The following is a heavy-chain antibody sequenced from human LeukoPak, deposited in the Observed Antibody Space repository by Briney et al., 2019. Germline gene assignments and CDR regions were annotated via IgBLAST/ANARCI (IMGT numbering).Heavy chain of an antibody. CDR1: GFTFSSYA. CDR2: ISGSGGST. Sequence: GGSLRLSCAASGFTFSSYAMSWVRQAPGKGLEWVSAISGSGGSTYYADSVKGRFTISRDNSKNTLYLQMNSLRAEDTAVNYCANPSPVGTAIDYWGQGTLVTVSS. J-gene: IGHJ4*02. V-gene: IGHV3-23*01. CDR3: ANPSPVGTAIDY. D-gene: IGHD5-18*01.